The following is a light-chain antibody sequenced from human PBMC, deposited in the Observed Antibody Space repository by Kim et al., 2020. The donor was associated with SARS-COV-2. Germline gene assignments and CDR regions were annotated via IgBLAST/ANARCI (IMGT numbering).Light chain of an antibody. V-gene: IGKV3-20*01. CDR2: GAS. Sequence: EIVLTQSPGTLSLSPGERATLSCRASQSVSSNYLAWYQQKPGQAPRLLIYGASSRATGIPDRFSGSGSGTEFILTISRLEPEDFAVYYCQQYGSSPPETFGQGTKVDIK. J-gene: IGKJ1*01. CDR3: QQYGSSPPET. CDR1: QSVSSNY.